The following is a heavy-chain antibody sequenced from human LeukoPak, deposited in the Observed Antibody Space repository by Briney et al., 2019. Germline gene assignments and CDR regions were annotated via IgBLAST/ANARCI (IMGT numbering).Heavy chain of an antibody. CDR2: IYYSGST. D-gene: IGHD3-10*01. CDR1: GGSISSYY. Sequence: PSETLSLTGTVSGGSISSYYWGWIRQPPGKGLEWIGSIYYSGSTYYNPSLKSRVTISVDTSKNQFSLKLSSVTAADTAVYYCARHTYYYGSFDYWGQGTLVTVSS. V-gene: IGHV4-39*01. J-gene: IGHJ4*02. CDR3: ARHTYYYGSFDY.